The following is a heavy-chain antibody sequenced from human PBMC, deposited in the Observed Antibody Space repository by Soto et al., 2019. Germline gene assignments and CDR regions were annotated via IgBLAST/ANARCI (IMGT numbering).Heavy chain of an antibody. CDR2: IYPGDSDT. Sequence: PGESLKISCKGSGYSFTSYWIGWVRQMPGKGLEWMGIIYPGDSDTRYSPSFQGQVTISADKSISTAYLQWSSLKASDTAMYYCARLPHHDSSGWYFGMDVWGQGTTVTVSS. J-gene: IGHJ6*02. CDR1: GYSFTSYW. V-gene: IGHV5-51*01. D-gene: IGHD6-19*01. CDR3: ARLPHHDSSGWYFGMDV.